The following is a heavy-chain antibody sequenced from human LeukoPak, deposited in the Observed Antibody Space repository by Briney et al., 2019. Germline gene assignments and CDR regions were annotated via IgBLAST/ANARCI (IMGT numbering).Heavy chain of an antibody. CDR3: AATGGGRSWFGPDDY. CDR2: IVVGSGNT. D-gene: IGHD3-10*01. Sequence: GASVKVSCKASGFTFTSSAVQWVRQARGQRLEWIGWIVVGSGNTNYAQKFQERVTITRDMSTSTAYMELSSLRSEDTALYYCAATGGGRSWFGPDDYWGQGTLVTVSS. CDR1: GFTFTSSA. J-gene: IGHJ4*02. V-gene: IGHV1-58*01.